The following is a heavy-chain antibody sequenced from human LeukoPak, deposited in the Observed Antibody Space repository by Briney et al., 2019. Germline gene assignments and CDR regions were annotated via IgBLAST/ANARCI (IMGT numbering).Heavy chain of an antibody. J-gene: IGHJ6*03. CDR1: GASFSDYY. V-gene: IGHV4-34*01. D-gene: IGHD6-6*01. CDR2: INHSGST. Sequence: SETLSLTCAVYGASFSDYYLSWIRQPPGKGLEWIGRINHSGSTNYNPSLKRRVTISIAMSNNQFSLTLSSVTAADTALYYCRAARPEDYYRYMEVWGKGTTVTVSS. CDR3: RAARPEDYYRYMEV.